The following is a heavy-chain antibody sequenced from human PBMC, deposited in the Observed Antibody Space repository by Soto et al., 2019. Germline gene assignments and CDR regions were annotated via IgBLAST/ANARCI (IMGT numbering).Heavy chain of an antibody. CDR2: INSDGSST. Sequence: GGSLRLSCAASGFTFSSYWMHWVRQAPGKGLVWVSRINSDGSSTSYADSVKGRFTISRDNAKNTLYLQMNSLRAEDTAVYYCASFGEEPPYSYGRYYYYYYMDVWGKGTTVTVSS. CDR1: GFTFSSYW. J-gene: IGHJ6*03. CDR3: ASFGEEPPYSYGRYYYYYYMDV. D-gene: IGHD5-18*01. V-gene: IGHV3-74*01.